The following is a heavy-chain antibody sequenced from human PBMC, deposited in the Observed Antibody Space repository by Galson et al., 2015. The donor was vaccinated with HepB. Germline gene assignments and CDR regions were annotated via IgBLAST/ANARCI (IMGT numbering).Heavy chain of an antibody. V-gene: IGHV4-39*07. Sequence: SETLSLTCTVSGGSISSSSYYWGWIRQPPGKGLEWIGSIYYSGSTYYNPSLKSRVTISVDTSKNQFSLKLSSVTAADTAVYYCARGHWNYAFDIWGQGTMVTVSS. J-gene: IGHJ3*02. D-gene: IGHD1-7*01. CDR3: ARGHWNYAFDI. CDR2: IYYSGST. CDR1: GGSISSSSYY.